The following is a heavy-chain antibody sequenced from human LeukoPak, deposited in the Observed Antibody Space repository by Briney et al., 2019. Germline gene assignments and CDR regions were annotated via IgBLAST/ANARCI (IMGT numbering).Heavy chain of an antibody. CDR2: ISWNSGSI. CDR1: GFTFDDYA. J-gene: IGHJ4*02. V-gene: IGHV3-9*01. D-gene: IGHD5-12*01. Sequence: GGSLRLSCAASGFTFDDYAMHWVRQAPGKGLEWVSGISWNSGSIGYADSVKGRFTISRDNAKNSLYLQMNSLRAENTALYYCAKGLDSGYDYYFDYWGQGTLVTVSS. CDR3: AKGLDSGYDYYFDY.